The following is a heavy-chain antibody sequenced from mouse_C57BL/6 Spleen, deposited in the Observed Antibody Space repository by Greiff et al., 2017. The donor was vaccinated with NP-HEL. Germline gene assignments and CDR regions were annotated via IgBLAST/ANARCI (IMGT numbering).Heavy chain of an antibody. J-gene: IGHJ3*01. CDR3: ARSTTVVEGIAY. D-gene: IGHD1-1*01. V-gene: IGHV1-64*01. CDR1: GYTFTSYW. CDR2: IHPNSGST. Sequence: VQLKQPGAELVKPGASVKLSCKASGYTFTSYWMHWVKQRPGQGLEWIGMIHPNSGSTNYNEKFKSKATLTVDKSSSTAYMQLSSLTSEDSAVYYSARSTTVVEGIAYWGQGTLVTVSA.